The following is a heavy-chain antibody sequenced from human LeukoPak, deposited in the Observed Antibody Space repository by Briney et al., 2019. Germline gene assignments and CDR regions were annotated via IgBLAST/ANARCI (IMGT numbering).Heavy chain of an antibody. Sequence: PGGSLRLSCAASGFTFSNYAMSWVRQAPGKGLEWVSGIGGSGSSTNYADSVKGRLTISRDNFKNTLYLQMNNLRAEDTAVYYCAKPTGGWYGESGSWGQGTLVTVSS. D-gene: IGHD6-19*01. CDR1: GFTFSNYA. J-gene: IGHJ5*02. CDR3: AKPTGGWYGESGS. CDR2: IGGSGSST. V-gene: IGHV3-23*01.